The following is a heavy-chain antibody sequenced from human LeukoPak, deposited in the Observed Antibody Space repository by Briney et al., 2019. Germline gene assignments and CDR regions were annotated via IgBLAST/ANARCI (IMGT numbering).Heavy chain of an antibody. CDR1: GYTFTGYY. J-gene: IGHJ4*02. CDR3: ARDHIELGYSYGEIIDY. Sequence: GASLKDSCEASGYTFTGYYMHWGRQAPGQRLEWMGWINPNSCGTNYAQKFQGRVTITRDTSIITAYMELSRLRSDDTAVYYCARDHIELGYSYGEIIDYWGQGTLVTVSS. D-gene: IGHD5-18*01. V-gene: IGHV1-2*02. CDR2: INPNSCGT.